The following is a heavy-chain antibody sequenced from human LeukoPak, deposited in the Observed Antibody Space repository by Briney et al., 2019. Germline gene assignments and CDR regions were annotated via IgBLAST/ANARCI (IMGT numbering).Heavy chain of an antibody. J-gene: IGHJ5*02. Sequence: GRSLRLSCAASGFTFSSYCMHWVRQAPGKGLEWVAVISYDGSNKYYADSVKGRFTISRDNSKNTLYLQMNSLRAEDTAVYYCAKGDSSGYYFPSFRFDPWGQGTLVTVSS. CDR1: GFTFSSYC. V-gene: IGHV3-30*18. D-gene: IGHD3-22*01. CDR2: ISYDGSNK. CDR3: AKGDSSGYYFPSFRFDP.